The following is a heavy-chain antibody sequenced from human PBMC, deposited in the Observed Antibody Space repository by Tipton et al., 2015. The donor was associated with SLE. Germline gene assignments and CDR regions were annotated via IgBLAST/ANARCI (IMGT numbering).Heavy chain of an antibody. D-gene: IGHD2-8*01. CDR1: GASISSSNW. J-gene: IGHJ5*02. V-gene: IGHV4-4*02. CDR3: TRGGTGDGTNPFDP. CDR2: IYHSGGA. Sequence: TLSLTCTLSGASISSSNWWTWVRQPPGKGLEWIGDIYHSGGANYNPSLKSRVSISVDTSKKQFSLKLSSLTAADTAVYYCTRGGTGDGTNPFDPWGQGTLVTVSS.